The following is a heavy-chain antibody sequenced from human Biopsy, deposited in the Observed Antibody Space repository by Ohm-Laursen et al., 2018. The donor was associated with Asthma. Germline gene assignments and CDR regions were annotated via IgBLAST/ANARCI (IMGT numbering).Heavy chain of an antibody. CDR1: GGSVSSDKYY. D-gene: IGHD5-12*01. CDR3: ARGTIVAGIDY. CDR2: IFYSGAT. Sequence: GILSLTCSVSGGSVSSDKYYWSWIRQPPGKGLEWIAYIFYSGATNYNPALKSRVAQSIDTSKSQFSLRLNSLSAADTAVYYCARGTIVAGIDYWGRGTLVTVSS. J-gene: IGHJ4*02. V-gene: IGHV4-61*01.